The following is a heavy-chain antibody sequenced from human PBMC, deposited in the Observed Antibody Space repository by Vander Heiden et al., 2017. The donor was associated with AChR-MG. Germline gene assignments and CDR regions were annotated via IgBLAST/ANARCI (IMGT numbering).Heavy chain of an antibody. D-gene: IGHD2-2*03. V-gene: IGHV4-34*01. CDR1: GGSFRGYY. CDR2: INHSGST. J-gene: IGHJ4*02. CDR3: ANILSGYCSSTSCLDY. Sequence: QVQLQQWGAGLLKPSETLSLTCAVYGGSFRGYYWSWIRQPPGKGLEWIGEINHSGSTNYNPSLKSRVTISVDTSKNQFSLKLSSVTAADTAVYYCANILSGYCSSTSCLDYWGQGTLVTVSS.